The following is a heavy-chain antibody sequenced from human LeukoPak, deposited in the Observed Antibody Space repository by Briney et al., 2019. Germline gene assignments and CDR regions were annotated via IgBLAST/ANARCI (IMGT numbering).Heavy chain of an antibody. Sequence: GGSLRLSCAASGFTFSSYSMNWVRQAPGKGLEWVSYISSSSSTIYYADSVKGRFTISRDNAKNSLYLQMNSLRAEDTAVYYCARGQYQLLRFFDYWGQGTLVTVSS. CDR1: GFTFSSYS. J-gene: IGHJ4*02. CDR3: ARGQYQLLRFFDY. V-gene: IGHV3-48*01. CDR2: ISSSSSTI. D-gene: IGHD2-2*01.